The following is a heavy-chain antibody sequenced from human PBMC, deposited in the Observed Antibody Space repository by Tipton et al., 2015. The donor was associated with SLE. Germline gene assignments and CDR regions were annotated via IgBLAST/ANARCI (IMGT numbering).Heavy chain of an antibody. D-gene: IGHD2-8*01. CDR3: ARGCASVLIRDCNVDR. Sequence: TLSLTCTVSGGSISSSKYYWGWIRQPPGKGLEWIGSIYSSGSTYYNPSLKSRVTISVDTSKNQFFLNLRSVTAADTAVYFCARGCASVLIRDCNVDRWRQPYLVTVSS. V-gene: IGHV4-39*07. CDR2: IYSSGST. J-gene: IGHJ5*02. CDR1: GGSISSSKYY.